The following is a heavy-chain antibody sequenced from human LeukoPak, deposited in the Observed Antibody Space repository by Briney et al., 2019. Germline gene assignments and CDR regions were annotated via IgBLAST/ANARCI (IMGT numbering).Heavy chain of an antibody. CDR1: GGSISGYY. J-gene: IGHJ6*03. CDR3: ARHQRLVIEYYYYMDV. V-gene: IGHV4-59*01. D-gene: IGHD3-9*01. CDR2: IYYSGST. Sequence: SETLSLTCTVSGGSISGYYWSWIRQPPGKGLEWIGYIYYSGSTNYNPSLKSRVTISVDTSKDQFSLKLSSVTAADTAVYYCARHQRLVIEYYYYMDVWGKGTTVTVSS.